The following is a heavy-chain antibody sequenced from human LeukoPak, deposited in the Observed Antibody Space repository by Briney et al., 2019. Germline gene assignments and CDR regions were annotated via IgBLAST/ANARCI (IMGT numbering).Heavy chain of an antibody. Sequence: ASVKVSCKASGYTFTGYYMHWVRQAPGQGLEWMGWINPNSGGTNYAQKFQGRVTMTRDTSISTAYMELSRLRSDDTAVYYCARVTLQPGIAAATNFDYWGQGTLVTVSS. CDR2: INPNSGGT. CDR3: ARVTLQPGIAAATNFDY. J-gene: IGHJ4*02. V-gene: IGHV1-2*02. D-gene: IGHD6-13*01. CDR1: GYTFTGYY.